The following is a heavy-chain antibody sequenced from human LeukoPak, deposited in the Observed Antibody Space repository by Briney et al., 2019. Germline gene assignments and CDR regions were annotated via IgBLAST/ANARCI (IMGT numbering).Heavy chain of an antibody. CDR3: AKEPYDYVWGSYRFDY. CDR2: IRYDGSNK. V-gene: IGHV3-30*02. J-gene: IGHJ4*02. CDR1: GLTFSSYG. Sequence: SGGSLRLSCAASGLTFSSYGTHWVRQAPGKGLEWVAFIRYDGSNKYYADSVKGRFTISRDNSKNTLYLQMNSLRAEDTAVYYCAKEPYDYVWGSYRFDYWGQGTLVTVSS. D-gene: IGHD3-16*02.